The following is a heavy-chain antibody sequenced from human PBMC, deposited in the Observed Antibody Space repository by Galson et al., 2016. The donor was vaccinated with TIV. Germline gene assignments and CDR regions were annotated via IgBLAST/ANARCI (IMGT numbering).Heavy chain of an antibody. CDR2: IIAIFGTA. Sequence: SVKVSCKAAGGIFRSHAISWVRQAPGQGLEWMGGIIAIFGTANYAQKFQGRVSMTEDTFTDAAYMELSSLVSDDTAVYYCATDLVYYYDSSGYSWGQGTLVTVSS. J-gene: IGHJ4*02. CDR3: ATDLVYYYDSSGYS. V-gene: IGHV1-69*06. CDR1: GGIFRSHA. D-gene: IGHD3-22*01.